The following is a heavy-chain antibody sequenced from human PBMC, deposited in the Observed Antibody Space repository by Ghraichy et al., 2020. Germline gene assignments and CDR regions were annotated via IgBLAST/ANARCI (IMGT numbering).Heavy chain of an antibody. J-gene: IGHJ4*02. D-gene: IGHD6-19*01. V-gene: IGHV4-61*02. CDR1: GGSIGSGSYY. CDR2: IYTSGST. Sequence: SLNISCTVSGGSIGSGSYYWSWIRQPAGKGLEWIGRIYTSGSTNYNPSLKSRVTISVDTSKNQFSLKLSSVTAADTAVYYCARTVAGTDYFDYWGQGTLVTVSS. CDR3: ARTVAGTDYFDY.